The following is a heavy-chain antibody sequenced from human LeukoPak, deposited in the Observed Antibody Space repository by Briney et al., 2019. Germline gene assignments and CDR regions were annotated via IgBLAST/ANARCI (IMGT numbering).Heavy chain of an antibody. J-gene: IGHJ4*02. V-gene: IGHV1-58*01. D-gene: IGHD4-23*01. CDR3: AALTALSTVAYDY. CDR2: IVVGSGNT. CDR1: GFTFTSSA. Sequence: SVKVSCKASGFTFTSSAVQWVRQARGQRLEWIGWIVVGSGNTNYAQKFQERVTITRDMSTSTAYMELSSLRSEDTAVYYCAALTALSTVAYDYWGQGTLVTVSS.